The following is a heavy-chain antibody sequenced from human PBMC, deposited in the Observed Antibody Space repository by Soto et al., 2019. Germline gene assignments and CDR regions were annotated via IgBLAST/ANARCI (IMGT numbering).Heavy chain of an antibody. CDR2: ISSSSSYI. D-gene: IGHD6-13*01. V-gene: IGHV3-21*01. J-gene: IGHJ5*02. CDR1: GFTFSSYS. Sequence: EVQLVESGGGLVKPGGCLRLSCAASGFTFSSYSMNWVRQAPGKGLEWVSSISSSSSYIYYADSVKGRFTISRENAKNTLYLQMNSLRAEDTAVYYCARMLRISSLFHPWGKETLVTVSS. CDR3: ARMLRISSLFHP.